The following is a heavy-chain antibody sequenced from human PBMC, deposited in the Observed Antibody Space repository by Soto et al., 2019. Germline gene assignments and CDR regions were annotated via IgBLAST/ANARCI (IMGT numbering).Heavy chain of an antibody. D-gene: IGHD5-18*01. V-gene: IGHV4-39*01. CDR1: GGSIRSSSYY. Sequence: SETLSLTCTVSGGSIRSSSYYWGWIRQPPGKGLEWIGSIYYSGSTYYNPSLKSRVTISVDTSKNQFSLKLSSVTAADTAVYYCACICSGGYGYGFYYYGMDVWGQGTTVT. J-gene: IGHJ6*02. CDR3: ACICSGGYGYGFYYYGMDV. CDR2: IYYSGST.